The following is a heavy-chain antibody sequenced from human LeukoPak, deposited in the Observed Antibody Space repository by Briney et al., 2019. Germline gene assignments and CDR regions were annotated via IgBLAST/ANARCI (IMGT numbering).Heavy chain of an antibody. D-gene: IGHD3-22*01. CDR2: INPNSGGT. CDR1: GYTFTGYY. Sequence: EASVKVSCKASGYTFTGYYIHWVRQAPGQGLEWMRWINPNSGGTNYAQKFQGRVTMTRDTSISTAYMELSRLRSDDTAVYYCAKTYYYDSSGPFDYWGPGTLVTVSS. CDR3: AKTYYYDSSGPFDY. J-gene: IGHJ4*02. V-gene: IGHV1-2*02.